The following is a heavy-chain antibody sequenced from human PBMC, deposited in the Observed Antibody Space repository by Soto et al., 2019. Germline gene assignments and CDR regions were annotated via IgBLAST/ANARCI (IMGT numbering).Heavy chain of an antibody. Sequence: EVQLLESGGGLVQPGGSLRLSCAASGFTFSSYAMSWVSQAPGKGLEWVSAISGSGGSTYYGDSVKGRFTISRDNSKNTRYLQMNSLRAEDTAVYYCAKDEWELLGWFDPWGQGTLVTVSS. J-gene: IGHJ5*02. CDR1: GFTFSSYA. CDR3: AKDEWELLGWFDP. CDR2: ISGSGGST. D-gene: IGHD1-26*01. V-gene: IGHV3-23*01.